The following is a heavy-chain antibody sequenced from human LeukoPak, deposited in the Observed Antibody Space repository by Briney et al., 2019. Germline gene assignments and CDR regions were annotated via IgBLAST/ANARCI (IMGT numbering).Heavy chain of an antibody. CDR2: IYYSGST. CDR3: VRVEYSRQVDY. Sequence: SETLSLTCTVSGGSISSYYWSWIRQPPGKGLEWIGYIYYSGSTNYNPSLKSRVTISVDTSKNQFSLKLSSVTAADTAVYYCVRVEYSRQVDYWGQGTLVTVSS. J-gene: IGHJ4*02. V-gene: IGHV4-59*12. CDR1: GGSISSYY. D-gene: IGHD6-6*01.